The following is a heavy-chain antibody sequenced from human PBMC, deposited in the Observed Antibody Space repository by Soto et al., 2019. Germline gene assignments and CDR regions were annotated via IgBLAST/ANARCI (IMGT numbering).Heavy chain of an antibody. J-gene: IGHJ4*02. V-gene: IGHV3-13*05. D-gene: IGHD4-17*01. CDR3: ARAVPGYGVYYFEY. CDR1: WFTFSRFY. Sequence: PGGSLRLSCAASWFTFSRFYLHWVRQFTGKRMESVSGIGRSGDPYYAVSVKGRFTVSIDNAKNSIFLEMNNLRAGDTAVYFCARAVPGYGVYYFEYGGQGALVTVSS. CDR2: IGRSGDP.